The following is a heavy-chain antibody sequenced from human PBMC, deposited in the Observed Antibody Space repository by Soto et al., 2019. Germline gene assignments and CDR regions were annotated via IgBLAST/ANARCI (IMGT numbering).Heavy chain of an antibody. CDR2: ISHSGLR. D-gene: IGHD3-10*01. V-gene: IGHV4-59*01. CDR3: ATSNPTCPGCYS. Sequence: SETLSLTCIVSGFSISSGYCTWIRQSPGKGLEWIGYISHSGLRHYRASLQSRLTMSVETSKNQFSLNLTSVTAADTAIYYCATSNPTCPGCYSWGQGTLVTVSS. J-gene: IGHJ5*02. CDR1: GFSISSGY.